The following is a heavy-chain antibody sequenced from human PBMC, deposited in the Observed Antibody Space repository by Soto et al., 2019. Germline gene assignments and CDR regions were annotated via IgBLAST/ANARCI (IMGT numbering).Heavy chain of an antibody. CDR2: ILYSGTT. CDR1: GGAISSSSDF. D-gene: IGHD4-17*01. V-gene: IGHV4-39*02. J-gene: IGHJ4*02. Sequence: QLRLQESGPGLLRPSETLSLTCNVSGGAISSSSDFWGWVRQPPGKTLEWIGHILYSGTTHYNESLKSRVTISVDTSKNQFSLRLNSVTPADTAVYYCARGGGYYGVLFDYWGQGTLVPVSS. CDR3: ARGGGYYGVLFDY.